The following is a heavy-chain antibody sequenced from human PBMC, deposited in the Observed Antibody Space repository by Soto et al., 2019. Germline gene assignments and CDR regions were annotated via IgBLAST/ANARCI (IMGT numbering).Heavy chain of an antibody. V-gene: IGHV3-23*01. CDR2: IGGSGYNT. D-gene: IGHD1-26*01. CDR1: GFAFSNYP. J-gene: IGHJ4*02. CDR3: AKSNGDSWERYYFDY. Sequence: EVQLLESGGGLVQPGGSLRLSCAASGFAFSNYPMSWVRQAPGKGLEWVSGIGGSGYNTYYAGSVKGRFTISRDNYKSPLYLQMNSLRAEDTAVYYCAKSNGDSWERYYFDYWGQGTLLTVSS.